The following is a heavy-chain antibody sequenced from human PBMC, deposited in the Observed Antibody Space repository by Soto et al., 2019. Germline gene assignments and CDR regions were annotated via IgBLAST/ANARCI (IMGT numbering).Heavy chain of an antibody. CDR2: IYYSGST. J-gene: IGHJ6*02. D-gene: IGHD1-7*01. CDR1: GGSISSGDYY. CDR3: ARAAGTTVGGTYYYYGMDV. V-gene: IGHV4-30-4*01. Sequence: PSETLSLTCTVSGGSISSGDYYWSWISQPPGKGLEWIGYIYYSGSTYYNPSLKSRVTISVDTSKNQFSLKLSSVTAADTAVYYCARAAGTTVGGTYYYYGMDVWGQGTTVTVSS.